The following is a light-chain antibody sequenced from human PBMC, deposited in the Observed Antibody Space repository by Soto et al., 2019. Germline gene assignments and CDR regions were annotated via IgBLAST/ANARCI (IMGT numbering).Light chain of an antibody. Sequence: IVLTQSPATLSLWPGETAILSCRASQTVSSYLSWYQHKPGQAPRLLIYDASKRAPGIPARFSGSGSGTYFTRTISSLEPEDFAVYYCQQRSTSITFGQGTRLEIE. CDR1: QTVSSY. CDR3: QQRSTSIT. J-gene: IGKJ5*01. CDR2: DAS. V-gene: IGKV3-11*01.